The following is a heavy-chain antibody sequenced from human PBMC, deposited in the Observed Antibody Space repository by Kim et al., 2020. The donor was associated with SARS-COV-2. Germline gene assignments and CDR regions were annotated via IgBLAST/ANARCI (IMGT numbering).Heavy chain of an antibody. Sequence: SETLSLTCAVYGGSFSGYYWSWIRQPPGKGLEWIGEINHSGSTNYNPSLKSRVTISVDTSKNQFSLKLSSVTAADTAVYYCARRLVYYYGSGSLFDYWGQGTLVTVSS. D-gene: IGHD3-10*01. J-gene: IGHJ4*02. CDR2: INHSGST. CDR1: GGSFSGYY. V-gene: IGHV4-34*01. CDR3: ARRLVYYYGSGSLFDY.